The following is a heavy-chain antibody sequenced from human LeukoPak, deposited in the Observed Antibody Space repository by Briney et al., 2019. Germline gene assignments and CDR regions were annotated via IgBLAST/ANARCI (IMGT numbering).Heavy chain of an antibody. V-gene: IGHV3-23*01. CDR1: GFTFSDYY. J-gene: IGHJ4*02. Sequence: PGGSLRLSCAASGFTFSDYYMSWIRQAPGKGLEWMSSISGSGGSTYYADPVEGRFTISRDNSKNTLYLQMNNLRAEDTAMYYCAKGTYSGNSYHFDYWGQGTLVTVSS. CDR2: ISGSGGST. D-gene: IGHD1-26*01. CDR3: AKGTYSGNSYHFDY.